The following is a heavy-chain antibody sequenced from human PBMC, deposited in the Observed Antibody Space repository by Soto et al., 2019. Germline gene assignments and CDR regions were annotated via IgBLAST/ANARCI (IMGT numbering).Heavy chain of an antibody. J-gene: IGHJ4*02. CDR3: ARNTTGALFDS. D-gene: IGHD1-1*01. V-gene: IGHV4-38-2*01. CDR1: GYFIRSGYY. CDR2: IYHSGST. Sequence: SETLSLTCVVSGYFIRSGYYWGWIRQPPGKGLEWIGSIYHSGSTHYNPSLKSRITISVDTSKNQFSLRLTSVTAADTAVYFCARNTTGALFDSWGQGALVTVSS.